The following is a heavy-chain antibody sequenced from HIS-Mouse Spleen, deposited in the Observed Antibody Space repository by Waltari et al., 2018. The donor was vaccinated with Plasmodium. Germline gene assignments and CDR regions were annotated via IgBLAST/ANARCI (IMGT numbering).Heavy chain of an antibody. CDR2: ISPYNGNT. CDR1: GYTFISYG. V-gene: IGHV1-18*01. D-gene: IGHD6-19*01. J-gene: IGHJ3*02. CDR3: ARGSAGDAFDI. Sequence: QVQLVQSGAEVKKPGASVKVSCKASGYTFISYGFTGVRQAPGQGLEWMGWISPYNGNTNFAQKRQGRVTMTTDTSTSTAYMELRSLRFDDTAVYYCARGSAGDAFDIWGQGTMVTVSS.